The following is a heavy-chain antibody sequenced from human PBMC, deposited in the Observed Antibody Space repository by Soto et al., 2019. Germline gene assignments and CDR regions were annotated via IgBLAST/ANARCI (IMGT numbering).Heavy chain of an antibody. CDR2: ISSSSSYI. Sequence: PGGSLRLSCAASGFTFSSYSMNWVRQAPGKGLEWFSSISSSSSYIYYADSVKGRFTISRDNAKNSLYLQMNSLRAEDTAVYYCARVAANSDYIWGSYRSYFDYWGQGTLVTVSS. J-gene: IGHJ4*02. D-gene: IGHD3-16*02. CDR3: ARVAANSDYIWGSYRSYFDY. V-gene: IGHV3-21*01. CDR1: GFTFSSYS.